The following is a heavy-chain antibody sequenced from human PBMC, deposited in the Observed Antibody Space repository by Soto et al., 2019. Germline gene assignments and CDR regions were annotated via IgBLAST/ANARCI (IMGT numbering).Heavy chain of an antibody. CDR3: AKGALNYFDYYYGMDV. CDR1: GFTFSSYG. CDR2: ISYDGSNK. V-gene: IGHV3-30*18. Sequence: SLRLSCAASGFTFSSYGMHWVRQAPGKGLEWVAVISYDGSNKYYADSVKGRFTISRDNSKNTLYLQMNSLRAEDTAVYYCAKGALNYFDYYYGMDVWGQGTTVTVSS. J-gene: IGHJ6*02. D-gene: IGHD1-7*01.